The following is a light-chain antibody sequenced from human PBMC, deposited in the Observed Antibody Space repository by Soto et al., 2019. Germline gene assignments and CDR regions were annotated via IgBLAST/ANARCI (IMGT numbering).Light chain of an antibody. CDR1: QSVSSY. Sequence: EIVLTQSPATLSLSPGERATLSCRASQSVSSYLAWYQQKPGQAPRLLIYDASSRATGIPARFSGSGSGTDFTLTISSLEPEDFAVYYCQQRSNWPPWTFGPGTEVDIK. CDR2: DAS. CDR3: QQRSNWPPWT. J-gene: IGKJ3*01. V-gene: IGKV3-11*01.